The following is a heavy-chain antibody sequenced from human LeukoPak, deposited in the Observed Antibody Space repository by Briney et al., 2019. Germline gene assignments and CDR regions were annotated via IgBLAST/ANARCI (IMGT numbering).Heavy chain of an antibody. D-gene: IGHD1-26*01. V-gene: IGHV3-11*01. J-gene: IGHJ4*02. Sequence: GGSLRLSCAASGFTFSDYYMSWIRQAPGKGLEWVSYISSSGSTIYYADSVKGRFTISRDNAKNSLYLRMNSLRAEDTAVYYCARDDYSGTYAYVYWGQGTLVTVSS. CDR3: ARDDYSGTYAYVY. CDR1: GFTFSDYY. CDR2: ISSSGSTI.